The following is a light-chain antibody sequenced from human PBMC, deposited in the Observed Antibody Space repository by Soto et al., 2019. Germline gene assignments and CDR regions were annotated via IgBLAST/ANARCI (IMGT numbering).Light chain of an antibody. CDR1: SSDVGGYNY. V-gene: IGLV2-14*01. Sequence: QSALTQPPSVSGSPGQSITISCTGTSSDVGGYNYVSWYQQHPGKAPKLMIYEVSNRPSGVSNRFSGSKSGNTASLTISGLQAEDEADYYCSSYTTSSTRVFGVGTKLT. CDR3: SSYTTSSTRV. J-gene: IGLJ3*02. CDR2: EVS.